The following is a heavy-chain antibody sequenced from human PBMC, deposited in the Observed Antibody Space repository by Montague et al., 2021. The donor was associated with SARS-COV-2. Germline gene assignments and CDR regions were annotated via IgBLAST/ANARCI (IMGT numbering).Heavy chain of an antibody. V-gene: IGHV4-39*02. CDR1: GGSISSSSYY. CDR3: ARDGSLRFEMLMGPRHYYYGMDV. CDR2: VYYSGST. Sequence: SETLSLTCTVSGGSISSSSYYWGWLRPPPGTGLEWIGSVYYSGSTYSPPSLKSRVTISTYTSKNHFSLKVSSVTAAATAVYYCARDGSLRFEMLMGPRHYYYGMDVWGQGTTVTVSS. D-gene: IGHD5-24*01. J-gene: IGHJ6*02.